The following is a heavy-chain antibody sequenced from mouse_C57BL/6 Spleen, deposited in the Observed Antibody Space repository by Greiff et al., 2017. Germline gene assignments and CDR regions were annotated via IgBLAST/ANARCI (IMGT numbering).Heavy chain of an antibody. D-gene: IGHD1-1*01. J-gene: IGHJ1*03. CDR2: INPNNGGT. Sequence: EVQLQQSGPELVKPGASVKIPCKASGYTFTDYNMDWVKQSHGKSLEWIGDINPNNGGTIYNQKFKGKATLTVDKSSSTAYMELRSLTSEDTAVYYCAREGLTTVVADWYFDVWGTGTTVTVSS. CDR1: GYTFTDYN. V-gene: IGHV1-18*01. CDR3: AREGLTTVVADWYFDV.